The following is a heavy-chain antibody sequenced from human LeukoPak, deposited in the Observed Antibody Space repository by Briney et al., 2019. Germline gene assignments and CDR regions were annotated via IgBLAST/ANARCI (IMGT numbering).Heavy chain of an antibody. V-gene: IGHV4-4*07. Sequence: SETLSLTCTVSGGSINSYYWSWIRQPAGKGLEWIGRIYTRGSTNYNPSLKSQVTMSVDTSKNQFSLKLSSVTAADTAVYYCARGRYCSADICSGGDAFDIWGQGTMVSVSS. CDR1: GGSINSYY. CDR3: ARGRYCSADICSGGDAFDI. J-gene: IGHJ3*02. CDR2: IYTRGST. D-gene: IGHD2-15*01.